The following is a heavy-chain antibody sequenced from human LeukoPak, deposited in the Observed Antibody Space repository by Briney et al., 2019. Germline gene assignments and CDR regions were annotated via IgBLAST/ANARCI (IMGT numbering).Heavy chain of an antibody. V-gene: IGHV4-61*01. D-gene: IGHD2-21*02. CDR2: IYYSGST. CDR3: ARVRLATTIVVVTNYGMDV. Sequence: PSETLSLTCTVSGGSVSSGSYYWSWIRQPPGKGLEWIGYIYYSGSTNYNPSLKSRITISVYTSKNQFSLKLSSVTAADTPVYYCARVRLATTIVVVTNYGMDVWGQGTTVTVSS. CDR1: GGSVSSGSYY. J-gene: IGHJ6*02.